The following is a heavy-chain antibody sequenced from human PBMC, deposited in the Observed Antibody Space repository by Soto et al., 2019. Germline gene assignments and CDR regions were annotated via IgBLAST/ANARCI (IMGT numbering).Heavy chain of an antibody. V-gene: IGHV3-30*03. CDR1: GFTLRSYG. J-gene: IGHJ3*02. D-gene: IGHD2-2*01. Sequence: QVQLVESGGGVVQPGKSLRLSCAASGFTLRSYGMHWVRQAPGKGLEWLAVISYDESHKYYADSVKGRFTISRDDAKNSLSLQMNGLRAEDTAVYFCVRESYPAKAFDIWGQGTMVTVSS. CDR2: ISYDESHK. CDR3: VRESYPAKAFDI.